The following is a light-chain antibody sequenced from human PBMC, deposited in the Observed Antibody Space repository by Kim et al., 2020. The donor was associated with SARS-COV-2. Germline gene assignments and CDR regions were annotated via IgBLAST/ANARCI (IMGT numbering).Light chain of an antibody. Sequence: VSPGGSANPSRRASQAVSHNLAWYQQEPGQAPRLLLYGTSTQATGVPARFSGRGSGTEFTLTHHNLQAEDFSVYFWQQYNNWPAYTLG. CDR3: QQYNNWPAYT. V-gene: IGKV3-15*01. CDR2: GTS. J-gene: IGKJ2*01. CDR1: QAVSHN.